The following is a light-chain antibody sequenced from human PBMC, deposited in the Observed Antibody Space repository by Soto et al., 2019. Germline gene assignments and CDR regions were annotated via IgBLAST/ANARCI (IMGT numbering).Light chain of an antibody. CDR2: GAS. V-gene: IGKV3-20*01. J-gene: IGKJ1*01. CDR1: QSVSSTY. CDR3: QHFVNSLTWT. Sequence: ESVLPHSPATLSFSTYERANLSCRASQSVSSTYLIWYQQKPGQAPRLLIYGASSRATGVPDRFSGGGSGTDFTLTISRLAPEDFAVYYCQHFVNSLTWTFGQGTKVDIK.